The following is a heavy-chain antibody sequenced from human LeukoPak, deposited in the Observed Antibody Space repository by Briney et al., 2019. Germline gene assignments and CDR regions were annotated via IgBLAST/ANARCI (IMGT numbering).Heavy chain of an antibody. CDR3: ARVYNWNYVGAFDI. CDR2: IYTSGST. CDR1: GGSISSGSYY. V-gene: IGHV4-61*02. D-gene: IGHD1-7*01. J-gene: IGHJ3*02. Sequence: MSSQTLSLTCTVSGGSISSGSYYWSWIRQPAGKGLEWIGRIYTSGSTNYNPSLKSRVTMSVDTSKNQFSLKLSSVTAADTAVYYCARVYNWNYVGAFDIWGQGTMVTVSS.